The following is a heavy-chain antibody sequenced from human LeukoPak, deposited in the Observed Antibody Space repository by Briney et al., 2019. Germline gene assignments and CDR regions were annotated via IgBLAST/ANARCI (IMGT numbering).Heavy chain of an antibody. CDR1: GGSFSGYY. Sequence: KPSETLSLTCAVYGGSFSGYYWSWIRQPPGKGLEWIGEINHSGSTNYNPSLKSRVTISVDTSKNQFSLKLSSVTAADTAVYYCARFPNYGGKDYWGQGTLVTVSS. CDR3: ARFPNYGGKDY. J-gene: IGHJ4*02. CDR2: INHSGST. D-gene: IGHD4-23*01. V-gene: IGHV4-34*01.